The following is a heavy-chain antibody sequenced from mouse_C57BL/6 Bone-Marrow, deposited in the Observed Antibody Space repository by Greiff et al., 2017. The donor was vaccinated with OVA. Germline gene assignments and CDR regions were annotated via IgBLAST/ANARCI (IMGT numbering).Heavy chain of an antibody. D-gene: IGHD1-1*02. J-gene: IGHJ4*01. V-gene: IGHV3-6*01. Sequence: EVQLQESGPGLVKPSQSLSLTCSVTGYSITSGYYWNWIRQFPGNKLEWMGYISYDGSNNYNPSLKNRISITRDTSKNQFFLKLNSVTTEDTATYYCARAYGWDWGQGASVTVSS. CDR1: GYSITSGYY. CDR2: ISYDGSN. CDR3: ARAYGWD.